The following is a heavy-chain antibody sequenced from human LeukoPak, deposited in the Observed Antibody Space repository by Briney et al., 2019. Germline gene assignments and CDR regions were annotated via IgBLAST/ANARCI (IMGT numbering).Heavy chain of an antibody. J-gene: IGHJ4*02. Sequence: ASVKVSCEASGGTFSSYGISWVRQAPGQGLEWMGGIIPIFDTANYAQKFQGRVTITADESTSTAYMELSSLRSEDTAVYYCARDARGSYSQGYFDYWGQGTLVTVSS. D-gene: IGHD1-26*01. CDR1: GGTFSSYG. V-gene: IGHV1-69*01. CDR3: ARDARGSYSQGYFDY. CDR2: IIPIFDTA.